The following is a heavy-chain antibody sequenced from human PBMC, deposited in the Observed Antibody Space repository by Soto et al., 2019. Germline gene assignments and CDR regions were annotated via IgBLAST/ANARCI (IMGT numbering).Heavy chain of an antibody. CDR3: AREKEYSSSPRGRFDP. J-gene: IGHJ5*02. V-gene: IGHV4-4*07. Sequence: PSETLSLTGTVSGGSISRYYWSWIRQPAGKGLEWIGRIYTSGSTNYNPSLKSRVTMSVDTSKNQFSLKLSSVTAADTAVYYCAREKEYSSSPRGRFDPWGQGTLVTVSS. CDR2: IYTSGST. CDR1: GGSISRYY. D-gene: IGHD6-13*01.